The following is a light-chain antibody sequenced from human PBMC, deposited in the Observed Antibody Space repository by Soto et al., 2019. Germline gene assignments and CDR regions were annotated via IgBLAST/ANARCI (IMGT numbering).Light chain of an antibody. CDR3: AAWDGSLNGVL. V-gene: IGLV1-44*01. Sequence: QSVLTQPPSASGTPGQRVTISCSGSSSNIGTNTVNWYQQLPGSAPKLLIYSNNKRPSGVPDRFSGSKSGTSASLAISGLQPDDDADYYCAAWDGSLNGVLFGGGTKLTVL. J-gene: IGLJ2*01. CDR2: SNN. CDR1: SSNIGTNT.